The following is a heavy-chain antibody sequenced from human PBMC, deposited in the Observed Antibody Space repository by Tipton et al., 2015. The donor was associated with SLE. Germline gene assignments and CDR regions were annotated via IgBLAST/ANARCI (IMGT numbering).Heavy chain of an antibody. Sequence: TLSLTCTVSGGSITSSSYFWGWIRQSPGKGLEWIGNINTGGGTYRNPSLMSRVTISVDTSKNQFSLKLSSVTAADTAVYYCARDRRGWYFDLWGRGTLVTVSS. J-gene: IGHJ2*01. CDR1: GGSITSSSYF. D-gene: IGHD3-10*01. CDR2: INTGGGT. CDR3: ARDRRGWYFDL. V-gene: IGHV4-39*07.